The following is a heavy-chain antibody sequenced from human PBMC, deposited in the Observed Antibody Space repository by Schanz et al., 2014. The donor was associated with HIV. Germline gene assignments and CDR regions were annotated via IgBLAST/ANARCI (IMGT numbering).Heavy chain of an antibody. V-gene: IGHV1-18*01. CDR3: ARGAAEMATMTPWRY. J-gene: IGHJ4*02. CDR1: GYTFSHYG. Sequence: QVQLVQSGAEVKKPGASVKVSCKASGYTFSHYGITWVRQAPGQGPEWMGWISAYNGNTNYAQKIQGRVTMTTDTSTSTAYMDLRSLRSDDTAVYYCARGAAEMATMTPWRYWGQGTLVTVSS. D-gene: IGHD5-12*01. CDR2: ISAYNGNT.